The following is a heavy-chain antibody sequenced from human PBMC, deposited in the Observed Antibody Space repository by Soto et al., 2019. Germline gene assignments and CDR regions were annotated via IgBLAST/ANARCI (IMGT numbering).Heavy chain of an antibody. V-gene: IGHV4-34*01. CDR1: GGSFSGYY. D-gene: IGHD3-22*01. CDR2: INHSGST. Sequence: SETLSLTCAVYGGSFSGYYWSWIRQPPGKGLEWIGEINHSGSTNYNPSLKSRVTISVDTSKNQFSLKLSSVTAADTAVYYCARTYYYEDAFDIWGQGTMVTVSS. CDR3: ARTYYYEDAFDI. J-gene: IGHJ3*02.